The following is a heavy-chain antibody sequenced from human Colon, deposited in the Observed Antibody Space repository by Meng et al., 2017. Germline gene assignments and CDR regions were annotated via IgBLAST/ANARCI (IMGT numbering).Heavy chain of an antibody. CDR2: IMPSVGDA. Sequence: QGRLVDAGAEVKNPGASVKGSCKSSGYTFLGSHVHWVRQAPGQGLEWMGRIMPSVGDASSAEKFQGRLTLTWDTSIDTAYMDLSSLRSDDSAIYYCVRDGSYYDFDYWGQGTLVTVSS. D-gene: IGHD3-10*01. J-gene: IGHJ4*02. CDR1: GYTFLGSH. V-gene: IGHV1-2*06. CDR3: VRDGSYYDFDY.